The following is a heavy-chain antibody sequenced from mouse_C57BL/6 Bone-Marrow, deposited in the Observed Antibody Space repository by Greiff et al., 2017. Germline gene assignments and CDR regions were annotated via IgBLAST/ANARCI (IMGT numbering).Heavy chain of an antibody. CDR3: TRQVTTVLATKYFDV. CDR1: GFTFSSYT. Sequence: DVHLVESGGGLVKPGGSLQLSCAASGFTFSSYTMSWVRQTPEKRLQWVAAISGGGGNTYYPDSVKGRFTISRDNDKNILYLQMSRLRSEDTALYYCTRQVTTVLATKYFDVCGTGTTVTVAS. D-gene: IGHD1-1*01. J-gene: IGHJ1*03. CDR2: ISGGGGNT. V-gene: IGHV5-9*01.